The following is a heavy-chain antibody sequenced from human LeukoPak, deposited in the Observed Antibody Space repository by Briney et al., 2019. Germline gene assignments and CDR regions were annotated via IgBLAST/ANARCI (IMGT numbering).Heavy chain of an antibody. CDR3: ASLYYDSSGYYPDY. V-gene: IGHV4-4*02. CDR2: INHVGST. Sequence: SETLSLTCAVSGDSISSGQWWSWVRQPPGKGLEWIGEINHVGSTTYNPSLKNRVSMSVDTSKNQMSLRLNSVTAADSAVYYCASLYYDSSGYYPDYWGQGTLVTVSS. D-gene: IGHD3-22*01. CDR1: GDSISSGQW. J-gene: IGHJ4*02.